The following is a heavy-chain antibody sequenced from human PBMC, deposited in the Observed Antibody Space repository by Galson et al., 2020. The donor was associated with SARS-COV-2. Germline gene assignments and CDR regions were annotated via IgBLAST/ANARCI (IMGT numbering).Heavy chain of an antibody. Sequence: SETLSLTCAVYGGSFSGYYWSWIRQPPGKGLEWIGEINHSGSTNYNPSLKSRVTISVDTSKNQFSLKLSSVTAADTAVYYCARGLGRGSPYYYVSGSYRYYYYGMDVWGQGTTVTVSS. J-gene: IGHJ6*02. CDR3: ARGLGRGSPYYYVSGSYRYYYYGMDV. CDR2: INHSGST. V-gene: IGHV4-34*01. D-gene: IGHD3-10*01. CDR1: GGSFSGYY.